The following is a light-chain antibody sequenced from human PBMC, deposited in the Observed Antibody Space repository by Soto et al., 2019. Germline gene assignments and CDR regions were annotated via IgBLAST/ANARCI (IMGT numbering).Light chain of an antibody. CDR3: QQYSNWPT. J-gene: IGKJ1*01. Sequence: EMVMTQSPATLSVSPGGRATLSCRASQSVSANLAWYQQKPGQAPRLLIFGASTRATGIPARFSGSGSGTELTLTISSLQSEDFAVYYCQQYSNWPTFGQGTKVDIK. CDR1: QSVSAN. V-gene: IGKV3-15*01. CDR2: GAS.